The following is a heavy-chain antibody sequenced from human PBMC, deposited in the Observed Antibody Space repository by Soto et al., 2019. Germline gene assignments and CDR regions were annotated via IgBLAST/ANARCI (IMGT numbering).Heavy chain of an antibody. CDR3: ARAITGTTLDY. J-gene: IGHJ4*02. D-gene: IGHD1-20*01. CDR1: GGSIISGGYY. CDR2: IYYSGST. V-gene: IGHV4-31*03. Sequence: QVQLQESGPGLVKPSQTLSLTCTVSGGSIISGGYYWSWIRQHPVKGLEWIGYIYYSGSTYYNPSLKSRVTISVDTSKNQFSLKLSSVTAADTAVYYCARAITGTTLDYWGQGTLVTVSS.